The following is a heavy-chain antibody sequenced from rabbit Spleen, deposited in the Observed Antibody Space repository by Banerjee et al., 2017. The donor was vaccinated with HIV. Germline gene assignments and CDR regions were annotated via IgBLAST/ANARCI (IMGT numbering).Heavy chain of an antibody. CDR3: VRAVSGSVYNGYNL. J-gene: IGHJ4*01. D-gene: IGHD1-1*01. V-gene: IGHV1S47*01. Sequence: QEQLVESGGGLVQPEGSLTLTCTASGFSFSSNVMCWVRQAPGKRPEWIACIYIGSGNTYYASWAKGRFTITRSTSLNTVTLQLNSLTAADTATYFCVRAVSGSVYNGYNLWGPGTLVTVS. CDR2: IYIGSGNT. CDR1: GFSFSSNV.